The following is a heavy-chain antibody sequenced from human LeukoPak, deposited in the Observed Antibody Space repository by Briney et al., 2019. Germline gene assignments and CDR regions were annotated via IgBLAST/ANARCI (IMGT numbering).Heavy chain of an antibody. CDR3: ARVSTEWIAAAGTHWFDP. D-gene: IGHD6-13*01. J-gene: IGHJ5*02. Sequence: SETLSLTCTVSGGSISSYYWSWIRQPPGKGLEWIGYIYYSGSTNYNPSLKSRVTIPVDTSKNQFSLKLSSVTAADTAVYYCARVSTEWIAAAGTHWFDPWGQGTLVTVSS. V-gene: IGHV4-59*01. CDR1: GGSISSYY. CDR2: IYYSGST.